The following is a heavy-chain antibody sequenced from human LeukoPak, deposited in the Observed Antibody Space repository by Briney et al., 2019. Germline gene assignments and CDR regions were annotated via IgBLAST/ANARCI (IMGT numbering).Heavy chain of an antibody. CDR1: GGSISSYY. Sequence: SETLSLTCTVSGGSISSYYWSWIRQPPGKGLEWIGYIYYSGSTNYNPSLKSRVTISVDTSKNQFSLKLSSVTAADTAVYYCARGDYGDYEDYWGQGTLVTVSS. CDR2: IYYSGST. D-gene: IGHD4-17*01. V-gene: IGHV4-59*12. CDR3: ARGDYGDYEDY. J-gene: IGHJ4*02.